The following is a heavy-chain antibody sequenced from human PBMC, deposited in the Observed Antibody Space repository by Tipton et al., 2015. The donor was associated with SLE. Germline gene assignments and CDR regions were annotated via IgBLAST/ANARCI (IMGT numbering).Heavy chain of an antibody. V-gene: IGHV3-23*01. D-gene: IGHD2/OR15-2a*01. Sequence: SLRLSCTASGFTFNNYAMNWVRQAPGKGLEWVSGISGGGDSTYSGDSVKGRFTISRDTSKKTLYLQMNSLRVEDTAIYYCAKAQGVIVPNDAFDFGGQGTLVTASS. J-gene: IGHJ3*01. CDR3: AKAQGVIVPNDAFDF. CDR1: GFTFNNYA. CDR2: ISGGGDST.